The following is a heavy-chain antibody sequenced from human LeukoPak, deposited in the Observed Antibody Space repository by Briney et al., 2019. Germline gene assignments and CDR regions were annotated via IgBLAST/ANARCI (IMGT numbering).Heavy chain of an antibody. D-gene: IGHD6-19*01. CDR2: INHSGST. CDR1: GGSFSGYY. Sequence: SETLSLTCAVYGGSFSGYYWSWIRQPPGKGLEWIGEINHSGSTNYNPSLKSRVTISVDTSKNQFSLKLSSVTAADTAVYYCARGGEQWLGNFDYWGQGTLVTVSS. V-gene: IGHV4-34*01. CDR3: ARGGEQWLGNFDY. J-gene: IGHJ4*02.